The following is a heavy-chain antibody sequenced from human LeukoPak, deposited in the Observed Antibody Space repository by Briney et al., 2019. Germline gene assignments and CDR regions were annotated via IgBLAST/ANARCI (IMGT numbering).Heavy chain of an antibody. Sequence: GGSLRLSCTVAGFTVSSNSMSWVRQAPGKGLEWVSFIYSGTTHYSDSVKGRFTISRDNSKNTLYLQMNSLRAEDTAVYYCARRAGAYSHPYDYWGQGTLVTVSS. CDR3: ARRAGAYSHPYDY. CDR2: IYSGTT. CDR1: GFTVSSNS. D-gene: IGHD4/OR15-4a*01. V-gene: IGHV3-53*01. J-gene: IGHJ4*02.